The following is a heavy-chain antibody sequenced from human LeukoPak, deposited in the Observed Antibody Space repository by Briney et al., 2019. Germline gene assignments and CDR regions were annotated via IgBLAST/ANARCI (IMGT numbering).Heavy chain of an antibody. J-gene: IGHJ6*02. CDR3: ARDRIYSNYDYYGMDV. Sequence: GGSLRLSCAASGFTVSSNYMSWVRQAPGKGLEWVSVIYSGGSTYYADSVKGRFTISRDNSKNTLYLQMNSLRAEDTAVYYCARDRIYSNYDYYGMDVWGQGTTVTVSS. CDR1: GFTVSSNY. D-gene: IGHD4-11*01. CDR2: IYSGGST. V-gene: IGHV3-53*01.